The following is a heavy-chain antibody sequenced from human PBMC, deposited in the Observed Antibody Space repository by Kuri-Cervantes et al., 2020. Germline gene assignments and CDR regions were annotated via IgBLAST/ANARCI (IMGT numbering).Heavy chain of an antibody. D-gene: IGHD2-8*01. J-gene: IGHJ2*01. Sequence: GESLKISCAASGFTFSSYAMSWVRQAPGKGLEWVSGISGSGGGTYYADSVKGRFTISRDNSKNTLYLQMNSLRAEDTAVYYCARGYCTNGVCRHWYFDLWGRGTLVTVSS. CDR1: GFTFSSYA. CDR3: ARGYCTNGVCRHWYFDL. CDR2: ISGSGGGT. V-gene: IGHV3-23*01.